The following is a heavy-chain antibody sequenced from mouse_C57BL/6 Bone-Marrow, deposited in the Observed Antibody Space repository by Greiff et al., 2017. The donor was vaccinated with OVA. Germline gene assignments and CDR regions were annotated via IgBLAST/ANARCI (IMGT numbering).Heavy chain of an antibody. CDR3: ATYSKPAWFAY. V-gene: IGHV1-22*01. D-gene: IGHD2-5*01. J-gene: IGHJ3*01. CDR2: INPNNGGT. Sequence: EVQLQQSGPELVKPGASVKMSCKASGYTFTDYNMHWVKQSHGKSLEWIGYINPNNGGTSYNQKFKGKATLTVNKSSSTAYMELRSLTSEDSAVYYCATYSKPAWFAYWGQGTLVTVSA. CDR1: GYTFTDYN.